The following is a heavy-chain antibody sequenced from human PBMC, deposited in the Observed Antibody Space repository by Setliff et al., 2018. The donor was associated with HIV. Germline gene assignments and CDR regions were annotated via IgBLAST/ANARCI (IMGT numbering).Heavy chain of an antibody. D-gene: IGHD4-17*01. CDR2: IFHGGNT. V-gene: IGHV4-34*12. Sequence: SETLRLSCAASGFTFSSYEMNWVRQPPGKGLEWIGEIFHGGNTNYNPSLKSRVTILVDKSRKQFSLRLSSVTAADTAVYYCARVFSGPHGDYGPFDYWGQGTLVTVSS. CDR3: ARVFSGPHGDYGPFDY. J-gene: IGHJ4*02. CDR1: GFTFSSYE.